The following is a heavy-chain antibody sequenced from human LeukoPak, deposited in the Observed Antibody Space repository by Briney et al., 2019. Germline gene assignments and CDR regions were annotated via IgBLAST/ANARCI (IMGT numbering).Heavy chain of an antibody. CDR2: IYTSGST. CDR1: GGSISSYY. D-gene: IGHD3-10*01. CDR3: ARGGRDTSHYYFDS. V-gene: IGHV4-4*07. J-gene: IGHJ4*01. Sequence: SETLSLTCTVSGGSISSYYWSWIRQPAGKGLEWIGRIYTSGSTNYNPSLKSRVTMSVDTSKNQFSLKLSSVTAADTAVYYCARGGRDTSHYYFDSWGHGTHVTVSS.